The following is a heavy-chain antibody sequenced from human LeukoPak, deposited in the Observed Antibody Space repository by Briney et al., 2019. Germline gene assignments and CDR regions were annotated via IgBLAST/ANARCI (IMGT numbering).Heavy chain of an antibody. CDR3: ACLTTADAFDI. V-gene: IGHV4-59*01. CDR1: GGSISSYY. D-gene: IGHD3-22*01. J-gene: IGHJ3*02. Sequence: SEALSLTCTGSGGSISSYYWSWIRQPPGKGLEWIGHIYDSGSTNYNPSLKSGVTISVDTSKHQFSLKLSSVTAVDTAVYYCACLTTADAFDIWGQGTMVTVSS. CDR2: IYDSGST.